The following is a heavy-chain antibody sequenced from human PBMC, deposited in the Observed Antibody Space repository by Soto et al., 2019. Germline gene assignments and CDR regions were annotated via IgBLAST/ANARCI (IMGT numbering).Heavy chain of an antibody. V-gene: IGHV3-15*01. CDR3: TTVGPAILLWFGELEGRACDI. CDR1: GFTFSNAW. CDR2: IKSKTDGGTT. J-gene: IGHJ3*02. D-gene: IGHD3-10*01. Sequence: EVQLVESGGGLVKPGGSLRLSCAASGFTFSNAWMSWVRQAPGKGLEWVGRIKSKTDGGTTYYAAPVKGRLTISRDDSKNRLYLQMTSVRTGDTAVYYCTTVGPAILLWFGELEGRACDIWGQGTMVTVSS.